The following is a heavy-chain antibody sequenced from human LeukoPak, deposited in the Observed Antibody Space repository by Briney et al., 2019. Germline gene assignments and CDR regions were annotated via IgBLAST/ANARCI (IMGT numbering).Heavy chain of an antibody. CDR2: INHSGST. CDR3: ARGARITIFGVVSKYYFDY. J-gene: IGHJ4*02. D-gene: IGHD3-3*01. V-gene: IGHV4-34*01. CDR1: GGSFSGYY. Sequence: PSETLSLTCAVYGGSFSGYYWSWIRQPPGKGLEWIGEINHSGSTNYNPSLKSRVTISVDTSKNQFSLKLSSVTAADTAVYYCARGARITIFGVVSKYYFDYWGQGTLVTVSS.